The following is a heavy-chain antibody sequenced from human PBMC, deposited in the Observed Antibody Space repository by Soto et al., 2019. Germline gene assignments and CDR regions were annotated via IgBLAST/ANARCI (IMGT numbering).Heavy chain of an antibody. V-gene: IGHV3-74*01. J-gene: IGHJ6*02. CDR3: ARALSQSITIFGVVIIPTNYYYYGMDV. CDR2: INSDGSST. CDR1: GFTFSSYW. Sequence: PGGSLRLSCAASGFTFSSYWMHWVRQAPGKGLVWVSRINSDGSSTSYADSVKGRFTISRDNAKNTLYLQMNSLRAEDTAVYYCARALSQSITIFGVVIIPTNYYYYGMDVWGQGTTVTVSS. D-gene: IGHD3-3*01.